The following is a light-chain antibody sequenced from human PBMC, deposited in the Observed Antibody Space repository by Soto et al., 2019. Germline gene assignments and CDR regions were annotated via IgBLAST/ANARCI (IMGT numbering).Light chain of an antibody. CDR3: QQRSDWPPIT. V-gene: IGKV3D-20*02. CDR1: QSVGSSY. Sequence: EIVLTQSPGTLSLSPGERATLSCRASQSVGSSYLAWYQQKPGQAPRLLIYGASSRATGIPDRFSGSGSGTDFTLTISSLEPEDFAVYYCQQRSDWPPITFGQGTRLE. J-gene: IGKJ5*01. CDR2: GAS.